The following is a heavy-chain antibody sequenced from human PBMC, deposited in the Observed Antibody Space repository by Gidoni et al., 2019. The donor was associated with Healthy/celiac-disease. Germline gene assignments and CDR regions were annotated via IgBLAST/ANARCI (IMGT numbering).Heavy chain of an antibody. J-gene: IGHJ6*02. CDR2: ISYDGSNK. V-gene: IGHV3-30*18. D-gene: IGHD6-19*01. CDR3: AKEQWLVKNYYYGMDV. CDR1: GFTFSSYG. Sequence: QVQLVESGGGVVQPGMSLRLSCAASGFTFSSYGMHWVRQAPGKGLEWVAVISYDGSNKYYADSVKGRFTISRDNSKNTLYLQMNSLRAEDTAVYYCAKEQWLVKNYYYGMDVWGQGTTVTVSS.